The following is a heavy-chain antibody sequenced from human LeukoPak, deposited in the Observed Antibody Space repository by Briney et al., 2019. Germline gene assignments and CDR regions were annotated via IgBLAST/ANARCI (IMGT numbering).Heavy chain of an antibody. J-gene: IGHJ4*02. V-gene: IGHV4-31*03. Sequence: PSETLSLTCSVSGGSISSGGYDSRWIRQHPGKGLEWIGYIYYSGSTYYNPSLKSRVTISVDTSKIQFSLKLSSVTAADEVVYYCTRGRATGYVDYWGQGTLVSVSS. CDR1: GGSISSGGYD. CDR2: IYYSGST. D-gene: IGHD3-9*01. CDR3: TRGRATGYVDY.